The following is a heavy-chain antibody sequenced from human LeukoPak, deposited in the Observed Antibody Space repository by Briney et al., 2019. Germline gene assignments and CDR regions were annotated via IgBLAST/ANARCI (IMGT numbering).Heavy chain of an antibody. CDR2: ISYDGSNK. J-gene: IGHJ6*02. Sequence: PGGSLRLSCAASGFTFSSYAMHWVRQAPGKGLEWVAVISYDGSNKYYADSVKGRFTISRDNSKNTLYLQMNSLRAEDTAVYYCAIAFAAAAGTYYYYGMDVWGQGTTVTVSS. D-gene: IGHD6-13*01. V-gene: IGHV3-30-3*01. CDR1: GFTFSSYA. CDR3: AIAFAAAAGTYYYYGMDV.